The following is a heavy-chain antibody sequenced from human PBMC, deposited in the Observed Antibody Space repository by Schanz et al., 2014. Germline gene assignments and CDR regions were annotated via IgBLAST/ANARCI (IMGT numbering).Heavy chain of an antibody. Sequence: QVPLVQSGAEVKTPGSSVKISCRASGVTFTTYSVTWVRQAPGQGLEWVGRISPSSGGTNYAQNFQGRVTMTKDTSINTVYMELSTLTSDDTAVYYCARESVSRTRWFDPWGQGTLVTVSS. J-gene: IGHJ5*02. CDR1: GVTFTTYS. D-gene: IGHD3-3*01. CDR3: ARESVSRTRWFDP. V-gene: IGHV1-2*02. CDR2: ISPSSGGT.